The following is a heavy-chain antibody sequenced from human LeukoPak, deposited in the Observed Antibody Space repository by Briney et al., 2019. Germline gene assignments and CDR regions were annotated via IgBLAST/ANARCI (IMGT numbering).Heavy chain of an antibody. Sequence: PGRSLRLSCAASGFTFDDYAMHWVRQAPGKGLEWVSGISWNSGSIGYADSVKGRFTISRDNAKNSLYLQMNSLRAEDTALYYCAAGELGSYLYYFDYWGQGTLVTVSS. V-gene: IGHV3-9*01. D-gene: IGHD1-26*01. CDR2: ISWNSGSI. CDR3: AAGELGSYLYYFDY. CDR1: GFTFDDYA. J-gene: IGHJ4*02.